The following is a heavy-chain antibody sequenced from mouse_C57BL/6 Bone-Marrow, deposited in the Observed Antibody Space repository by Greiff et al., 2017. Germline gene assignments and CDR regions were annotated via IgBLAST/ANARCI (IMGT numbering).Heavy chain of an antibody. CDR2: IYPRSGNT. CDR1: GYTFTSYG. J-gene: IGHJ2*01. V-gene: IGHV1-81*01. CDR3: ARSLY. Sequence: VQLQQSGAELARPGASVKLPCKASGYTFTSYGISWVKQRTGQGLEWIGEIYPRSGNTYYNEKFKGKATLTADKSSSTAYMELRSLTSEDSAVYFCARSLYWGQGTTLTVSS.